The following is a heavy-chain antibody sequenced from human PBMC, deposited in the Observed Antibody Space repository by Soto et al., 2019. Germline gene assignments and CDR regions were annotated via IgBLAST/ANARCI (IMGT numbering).Heavy chain of an antibody. CDR2: IFYSGNT. V-gene: IGHV4-59*01. CDR1: GGSLSDSY. D-gene: IGHD2-8*01. J-gene: IGHJ4*02. CDR3: ARDGYCANGVCYGGGGPFDY. Sequence: SETLSLTCTVSGGSLSDSYWDWIRQTPGKGLEWIGYIFYSGNTNYNPSLKSRVTISLDTSKNQISLNLSSVTAADTAVYYCARDGYCANGVCYGGGGPFDYWGQGTLVTVSS.